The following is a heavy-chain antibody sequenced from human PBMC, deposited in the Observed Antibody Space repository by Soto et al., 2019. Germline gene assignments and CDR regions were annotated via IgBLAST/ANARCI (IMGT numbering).Heavy chain of an antibody. CDR3: AKDLQAYGDYDYYCYGLDV. Sequence: QLVESAGGVVPPAASMRLSCAASGFTFSTFGTHWVRQPPGKGLVWVAVISYDGNNKVYADSVKGRFTISRDNFKNTVELVMNNLKADDTAVYYCAKDLQAYGDYDYYCYGLDVWGPGATVSVSS. J-gene: IGHJ6*02. V-gene: IGHV3-30*18. D-gene: IGHD4-17*01. CDR1: GFTFSTFG. CDR2: ISYDGNNK.